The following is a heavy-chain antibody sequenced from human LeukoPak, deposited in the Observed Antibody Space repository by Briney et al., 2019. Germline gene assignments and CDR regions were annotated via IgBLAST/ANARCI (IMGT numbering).Heavy chain of an antibody. CDR2: IYHSGSS. Sequence: SETLSLTYTLAGYSISSGCYWGWIRQPPGKRQEWIGRIYHSGSSYYNPSLNSRVTILVDTFKNQVSLTLSSVPAADTAVYYCARHRSLDRGTTVLDYWGQGTLVTVSS. CDR1: GYSISSGCY. CDR3: ARHRSLDRGTTVLDY. D-gene: IGHD1-7*01. J-gene: IGHJ4*02. V-gene: IGHV4-38-2*02.